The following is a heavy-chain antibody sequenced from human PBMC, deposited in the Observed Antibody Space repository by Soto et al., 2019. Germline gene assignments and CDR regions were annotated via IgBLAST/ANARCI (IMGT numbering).Heavy chain of an antibody. Sequence: PGGSLRLSCAASGFTFSSYWMHWVRQAPGKGLEWVSAISGSGGSTYYADSVKGRFTISRDNSKNTLYLQMNSLRAEDTAVYYCAKIAPSDGGWYPFRYWGQGTLVTVSS. V-gene: IGHV3-23*01. J-gene: IGHJ4*02. D-gene: IGHD6-19*01. CDR2: ISGSGGST. CDR1: GFTFSSYW. CDR3: AKIAPSDGGWYPFRY.